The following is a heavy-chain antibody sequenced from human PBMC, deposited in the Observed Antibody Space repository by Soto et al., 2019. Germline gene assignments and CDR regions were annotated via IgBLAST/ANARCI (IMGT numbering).Heavy chain of an antibody. CDR2: INHIGST. J-gene: IGHJ3*02. CDR3: ARRGWGFRRAFDI. CDR1: GGSFRGYY. V-gene: IGHV4-34*01. Sequence: ETLSPTCAVYGGSFRGYYLSWIRQPPGKGLEWIGEINHIGSTNYNPALKSRVTISVDTSKNQFSLKLSSVTAADTAVYYCARRGWGFRRAFDIWGQGTMVTVSS. D-gene: IGHD7-27*01.